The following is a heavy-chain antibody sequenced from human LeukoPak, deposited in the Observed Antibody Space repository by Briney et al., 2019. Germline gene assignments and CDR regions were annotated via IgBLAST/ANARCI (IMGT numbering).Heavy chain of an antibody. CDR2: INPGNSDT. J-gene: IGHJ2*01. CDR3: TRHVKDPWYFDL. CDR1: GYSFTSYW. V-gene: IGHV5-51*01. D-gene: IGHD2-15*01. Sequence: GESLKISCKGSGYSFTSYWIGWVRQMPGKGLEWMAIINPGNSDTRYNPSFQGQVTITADKSISTAYLQWSSLKASDTAMYYCTRHVKDPWYFDLWGRGTLVTVSS.